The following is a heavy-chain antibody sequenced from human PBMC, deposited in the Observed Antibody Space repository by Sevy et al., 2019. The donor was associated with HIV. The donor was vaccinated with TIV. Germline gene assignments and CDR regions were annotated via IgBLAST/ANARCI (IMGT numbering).Heavy chain of an antibody. CDR3: ARGGIEHAHAFDI. CDR2: INNDGSGT. J-gene: IGHJ3*02. Sequence: GGSLRLSCVASGFTFSRYWMHWVRQAPGKGLVWVSRINNDGSGTIYADSVKGRFTISRDNAKNTLYLQIHSLRAEDTAVYYCARGGIEHAHAFDIWGQGTLVTVSS. V-gene: IGHV3-74*01. CDR1: GFTFSRYW. D-gene: IGHD2-15*01.